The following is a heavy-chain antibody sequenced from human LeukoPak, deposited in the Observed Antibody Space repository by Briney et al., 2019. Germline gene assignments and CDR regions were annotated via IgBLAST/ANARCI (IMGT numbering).Heavy chain of an antibody. J-gene: IGHJ4*02. CDR3: AKREKGTTGRFFDY. CDR1: GFPFTNYA. V-gene: IGHV3-23*01. D-gene: IGHD4-17*01. CDR2: ISEGVGNT. Sequence: GSLRLSCAASGFPFTNYAMTWVRQAPGKGLEGVSGISEGVGNTYYADSVKGRFTISRDHSKNTLYLQMNSLRAEDTALYYCAKREKGTTGRFFDYWGQGTLVTVSS.